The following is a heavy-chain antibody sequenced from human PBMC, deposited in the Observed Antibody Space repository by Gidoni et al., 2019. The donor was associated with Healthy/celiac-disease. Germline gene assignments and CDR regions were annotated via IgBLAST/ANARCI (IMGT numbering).Heavy chain of an antibody. CDR3: ARPYYYDSSGYYYPGDRLLALEDI. Sequence: QLQLQESGPGLVKPSETLSLTCTVSGGSISSSSYYWGWFLQTPGKGLEWIGSIYYSGSTYYNPSLKSRVTISVDTSKNQFSLKLSSVTAADTAVYYCARPYYYDSSGYYYPGDRLLALEDIWGQGTMVTVSS. CDR2: IYYSGST. V-gene: IGHV4-39*01. CDR1: GGSISSSSYY. J-gene: IGHJ3*02. D-gene: IGHD3-22*01.